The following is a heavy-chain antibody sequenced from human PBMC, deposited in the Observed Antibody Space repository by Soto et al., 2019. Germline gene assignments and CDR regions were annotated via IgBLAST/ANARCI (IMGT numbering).Heavy chain of an antibody. Sequence: QVQLVESGGGVVPPGRSLRLSCAASGFTFSSYAMHWVRQAPGKGLEWVAVISYDGSNKYYADSVKGRFTISRDNSKNTLYLQMNSLRAEDTAVYYCALRSMIAGSFDYWGQGTLVTVSS. D-gene: IGHD3-22*01. CDR1: GFTFSSYA. CDR3: ALRSMIAGSFDY. J-gene: IGHJ4*02. V-gene: IGHV3-30-3*01. CDR2: ISYDGSNK.